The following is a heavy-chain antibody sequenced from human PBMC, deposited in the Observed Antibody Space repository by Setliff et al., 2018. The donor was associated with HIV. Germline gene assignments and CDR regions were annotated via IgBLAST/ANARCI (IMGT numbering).Heavy chain of an antibody. CDR3: ALLYPYSGYLGY. D-gene: IGHD1-26*01. V-gene: IGHV4-34*01. J-gene: IGHJ4*02. CDR2: INHSGST. CDR1: GGSFSGYY. Sequence: SETLSLTCAVYGGSFSGYYWSWIRQSPGKGLEWIGEINHSGSTNYNPSLKTRVTIMVDTSKNQFSLKLSSVTAADTAIYYCALLYPYSGYLGYWGQGTLVTVSS.